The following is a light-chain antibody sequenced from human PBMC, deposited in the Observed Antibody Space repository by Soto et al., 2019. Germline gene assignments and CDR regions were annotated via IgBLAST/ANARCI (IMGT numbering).Light chain of an antibody. CDR2: EGS. V-gene: IGLV2-23*01. CDR1: SIDAGSYNL. Sequence: QSALTQPASVSGSPGQSITISCTLTSIDAGSYNLVSWYQQHPGKAPKLMIYEGSKRPSGVSNRFSGSKSGNTASLTISGLQAEDEADYYCCSYAGSSSYVFGTGTKVTVL. J-gene: IGLJ1*01. CDR3: CSYAGSSSYV.